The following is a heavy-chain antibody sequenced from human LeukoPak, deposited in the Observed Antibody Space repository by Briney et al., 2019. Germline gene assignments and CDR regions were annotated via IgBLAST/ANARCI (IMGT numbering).Heavy chain of an antibody. Sequence: GGSLRLSCAASRFTFSSYSMNWVRQAPGKGLEWVSSISSSSSYIYYADSVKGRFTISRDNAKNSLYLQMISLRAEDTAVYYCARSPLLDAFDVWGQGTMVTVSS. CDR3: ARSPLLDAFDV. CDR2: ISSSSSYI. V-gene: IGHV3-21*01. CDR1: RFTFSSYS. J-gene: IGHJ3*01. D-gene: IGHD3-3*01.